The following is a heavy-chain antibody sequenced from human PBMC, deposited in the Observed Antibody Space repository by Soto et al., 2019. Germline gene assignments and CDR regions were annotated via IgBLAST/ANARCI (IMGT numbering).Heavy chain of an antibody. Sequence: PSETLSLTCTVSGGSISSGGYYWSWIRQHPGKGLEWIGYIYYSGSTYYNPSLKSRVTISVDTSKNQFSLKLSSVTAADTAVYYCASRMVATIMDYYYYGMAVWGQGTTVTVSS. V-gene: IGHV4-31*03. CDR1: GGSISSGGYY. CDR3: ASRMVATIMDYYYYGMAV. CDR2: IYYSGST. D-gene: IGHD5-12*01. J-gene: IGHJ6*02.